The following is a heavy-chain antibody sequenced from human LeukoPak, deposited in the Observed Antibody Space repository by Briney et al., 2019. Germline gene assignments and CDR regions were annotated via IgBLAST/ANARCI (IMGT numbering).Heavy chain of an antibody. D-gene: IGHD3-16*02. V-gene: IGHV1-8*01. CDR1: GYTFTSYD. J-gene: IGHJ5*02. CDR3: ARGPRRIVRFDP. Sequence: ASVTVSCKASGYTFTSYDINWVRQAPGQGLEWMGWMNPNSGNTGYEQKFQGRVTMTRNTSISTAYMELSSLRSEDTAVYYCARGPRRIVRFDPWGQGTLVTVSS. CDR2: MNPNSGNT.